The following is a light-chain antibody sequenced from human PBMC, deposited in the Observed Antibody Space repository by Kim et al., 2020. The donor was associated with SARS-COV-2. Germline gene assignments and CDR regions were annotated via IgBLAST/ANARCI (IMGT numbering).Light chain of an antibody. CDR1: QTISNN. Sequence: SPGERASLASRAGQTISNNLAGYQQKPGQAPSLLIYGASTRATGVPARFSGSGSGTEFTLTISSLQSEDVAIYFCQQYDNWPPLTFGGGTKVDIK. J-gene: IGKJ4*01. CDR3: QQYDNWPPLT. CDR2: GAS. V-gene: IGKV3-15*01.